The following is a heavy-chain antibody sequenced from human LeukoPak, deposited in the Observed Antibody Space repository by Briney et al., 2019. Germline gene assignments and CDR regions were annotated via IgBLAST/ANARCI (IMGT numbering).Heavy chain of an antibody. V-gene: IGHV3-33*01. CDR3: ARDRPYGMDV. CDR2: IWFDGSNK. CDR1: GFTFSSYG. J-gene: IGHJ6*02. Sequence: GGSLRLSCAASGFTFSSYGMHSVRQAPGKGLEWVALIWFDGSNKYYADSVKGRFTVSRDNSKNTLDLQMNSLTAEDTAVYYCARDRPYGMDVWGQGTTVTVSS.